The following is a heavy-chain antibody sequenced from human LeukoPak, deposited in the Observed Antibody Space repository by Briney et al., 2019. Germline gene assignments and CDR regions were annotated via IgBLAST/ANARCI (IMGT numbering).Heavy chain of an antibody. CDR3: AKDKYYDFWSGYSHFDY. Sequence: ASVKVSCKASGGTFSSYAISWVRQAPGQGLEWMGGIIPIFGTANYAQKFQGRVTITADESTSTAYMELSSLRSEDTAVYYCAKDKYYDFWSGYSHFDYWGQGTLVTVSS. CDR1: GGTFSSYA. D-gene: IGHD3-3*01. J-gene: IGHJ4*02. V-gene: IGHV1-69*13. CDR2: IIPIFGTA.